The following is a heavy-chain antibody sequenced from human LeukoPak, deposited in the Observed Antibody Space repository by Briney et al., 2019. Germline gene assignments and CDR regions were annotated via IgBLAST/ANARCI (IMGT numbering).Heavy chain of an antibody. Sequence: PGGSLRLSCAASGFTFSGSAMHWVRQASGKGLEWVGRIRSKANSYATAYAASVKGRFTISRDDSKNTAYLQMNSLKTEDTAVYYCTRLGAAAVFDYWGQGTLVTVSS. J-gene: IGHJ4*02. CDR1: GFTFSGSA. V-gene: IGHV3-73*01. CDR3: TRLGAAAVFDY. D-gene: IGHD6-13*01. CDR2: IRSKANSYAT.